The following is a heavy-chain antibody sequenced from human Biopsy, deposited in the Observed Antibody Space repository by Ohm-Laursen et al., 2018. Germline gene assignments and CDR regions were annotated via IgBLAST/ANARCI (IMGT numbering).Heavy chain of an antibody. J-gene: IGHJ4*02. CDR3: ARLGSGDYFPTFFDF. Sequence: PSQTLSLTCTVSGVSINGGRYYWNWIRHHPGKGLEWIGNIFYSANTYYNPSLKSRVTISVDTSKNQFSLKLSSVTAADTAVYYCARLGSGDYFPTFFDFWGQGAPVTVSS. CDR2: IFYSANT. CDR1: GVSINGGRYY. D-gene: IGHD5-12*01. V-gene: IGHV4-31*02.